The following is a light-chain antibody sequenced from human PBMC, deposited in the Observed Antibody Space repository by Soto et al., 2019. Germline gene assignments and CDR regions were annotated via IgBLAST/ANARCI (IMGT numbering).Light chain of an antibody. Sequence: QSALTQPASVSGSPGQSITISCTGASSDIGAYNYVSWYQQHPGKAPKLMIYEVSNRPSGVSNRFSGSKSGNTASLTISGLQAEDEADYYCSSYTITSTLVIGGGTKVTVL. CDR1: SSDIGAYNY. CDR2: EVS. J-gene: IGLJ2*01. V-gene: IGLV2-14*01. CDR3: SSYTITSTLV.